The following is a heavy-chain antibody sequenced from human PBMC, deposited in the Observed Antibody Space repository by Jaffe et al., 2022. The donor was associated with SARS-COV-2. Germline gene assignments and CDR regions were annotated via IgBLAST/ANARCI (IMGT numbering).Heavy chain of an antibody. Sequence: QLQLQESGPGLVKPSETLSLTCTVSGGSISSSSYYWGWIRQPPGKGLEWIGSIYYSGSTYYNPSLKSRVTISVDTSKNQFSLKLSSVTAADTAVYYCVTIGSGSYSSWGVDYGMDVWGQGTTVTVSS. CDR3: VTIGSGSYSSWGVDYGMDV. J-gene: IGHJ6*02. CDR2: IYYSGST. CDR1: GGSISSSSYY. V-gene: IGHV4-39*01. D-gene: IGHD3-10*01.